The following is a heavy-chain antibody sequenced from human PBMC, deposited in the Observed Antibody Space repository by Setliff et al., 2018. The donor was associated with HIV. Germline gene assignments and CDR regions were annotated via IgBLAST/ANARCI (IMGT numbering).Heavy chain of an antibody. Sequence: PGGSLRLSCTTSGYSFGAYAMTWVRQAPGKGLEWVSTINSAERTFYAKSVKGRFTISRDNSKSTLYLQVSSLRAEDTAVYYCAKDHAEAMEQQLVPEYYGMDVWGQGTTVTVSS. J-gene: IGHJ6*02. V-gene: IGHV3-23*01. CDR2: INSAERT. D-gene: IGHD6-13*01. CDR3: AKDHAEAMEQQLVPEYYGMDV. CDR1: GYSFGAYA.